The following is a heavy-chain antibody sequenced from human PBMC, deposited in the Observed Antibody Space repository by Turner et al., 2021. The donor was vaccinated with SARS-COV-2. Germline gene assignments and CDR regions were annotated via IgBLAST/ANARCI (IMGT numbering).Heavy chain of an antibody. CDR1: GCSISGYS. D-gene: IGHD2-21*02. V-gene: IGHV4-4*07. Sequence: QVVLQESGPGLVEPSETLSLTCTVSGCSISGYSWSWLRQPAGKELQWIGHVYSSGSTTDNPSLQTRLSMSVDTSRNEVSLRLTSVTAADTAVYYCAREQYCAGNCYPHFDSWGQGTRVIVSS. J-gene: IGHJ4*02. CDR2: VYSSGST. CDR3: AREQYCAGNCYPHFDS.